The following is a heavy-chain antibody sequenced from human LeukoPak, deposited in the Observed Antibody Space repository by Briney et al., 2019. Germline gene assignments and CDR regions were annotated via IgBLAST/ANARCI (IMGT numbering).Heavy chain of an antibody. V-gene: IGHV1-46*01. CDR1: GYTFTSYY. CDR2: INPSGGST. Sequence: ASVKVSCKASGYTFTSYYMHWVRQAPGQGLEWMGIINPSGGSTSYAQKFQGRVTMTRDTSTSTVYMELSSLRSEDTAVCYCARASHDSSGYYLLAYWGQGTLVTVSS. CDR3: ARASHDSSGYYLLAY. D-gene: IGHD3-22*01. J-gene: IGHJ4*02.